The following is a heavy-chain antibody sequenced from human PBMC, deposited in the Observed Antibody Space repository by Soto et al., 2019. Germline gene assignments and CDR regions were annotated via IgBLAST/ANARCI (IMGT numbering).Heavy chain of an antibody. V-gene: IGHV3-33*01. CDR3: ARDWVRGVIISAFDI. CDR2: IWYDGSKK. CDR1: GFTFSSYG. J-gene: IGHJ3*02. D-gene: IGHD3-10*01. Sequence: QVQLVESGGGVVQPGRSLRLSCAASGFTFSSYGMHWVRQAPGKGLEWVAGIWYDGSKKYYADSVKGRFTISRDNSKNTLYLQMNSLRAEDTAVYYCARDWVRGVIISAFDIWGQGTMVTVSS.